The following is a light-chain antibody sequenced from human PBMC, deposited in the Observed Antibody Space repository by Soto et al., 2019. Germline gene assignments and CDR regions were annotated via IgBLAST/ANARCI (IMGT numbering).Light chain of an antibody. CDR3: QQYNSYSPVYT. CDR1: QSISSW. V-gene: IGKV1-5*01. J-gene: IGKJ2*01. CDR2: DAS. Sequence: DIQMTQSPSTLSASVGDRVTITCRASQSISSWLAWYQQKPGKAPKLLIYDASSLESGVPSRFSGSGSGTEFTLTISSLQPDDFATYYCQQYNSYSPVYTFGQGTKREIK.